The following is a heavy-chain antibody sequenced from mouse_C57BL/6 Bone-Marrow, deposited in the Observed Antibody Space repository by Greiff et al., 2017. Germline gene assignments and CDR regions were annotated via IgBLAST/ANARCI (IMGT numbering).Heavy chain of an antibody. CDR2: IGTSDSST. Sequence: QVTLQQPGAELVMPGASVKLSCTASGYTFTSYWMHWVKQRPGQGLEWLGEIGTSDSSTDYNQKLKGKFTLTVDKASSTAYMQLSSRTTEDSAVYYCASPYAGYWGQCTTLTVSS. CDR1: GYTFTSYW. J-gene: IGHJ2*01. D-gene: IGHD1-1*01. V-gene: IGHV1-69*01. CDR3: ASPYAGY.